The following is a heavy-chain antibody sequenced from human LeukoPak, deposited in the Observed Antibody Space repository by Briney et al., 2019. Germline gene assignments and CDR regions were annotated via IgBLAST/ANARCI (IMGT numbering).Heavy chain of an antibody. CDR3: ARATTVTTEFDY. Sequence: GASVKVSCKASGYTFTSYYMHWVRQAPGQGLEWMGWISAYNGNTNYAQKLQGRVTMTTDTSTSTAYMELRSLRSDDTAVYYCARATTVTTEFDYWGQGTLVTVSS. CDR2: ISAYNGNT. J-gene: IGHJ4*02. CDR1: GYTFTSYY. D-gene: IGHD4-17*01. V-gene: IGHV1-18*04.